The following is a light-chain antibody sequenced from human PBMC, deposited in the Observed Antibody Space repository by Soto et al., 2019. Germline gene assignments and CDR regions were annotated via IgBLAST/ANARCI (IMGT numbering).Light chain of an antibody. V-gene: IGKV1-39*01. CDR1: RSISTY. J-gene: IGKJ5*01. Sequence: DIQMTQSPSSLSASAVDRVTITFRASRSISTYLNWYQQKPGKAPKLLIYAASSLQSGVPSRFSGSGSGTDFTLTISSLQLEDFATYYCQQSYSTPPGYTFGQGTRLEIK. CDR2: AAS. CDR3: QQSYSTPPGYT.